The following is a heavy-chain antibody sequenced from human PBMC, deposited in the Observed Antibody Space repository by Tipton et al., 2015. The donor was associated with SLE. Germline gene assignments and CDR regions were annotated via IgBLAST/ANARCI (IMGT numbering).Heavy chain of an antibody. J-gene: IGHJ6*03. Sequence: LRLSCTVSGGSISSYYWSWIRQPAGKGLEWIGRIYAGGSTNYNPSLKSRVTMSVDASKNQFSLKLSSVTAADTAVYYCARMLNGLNYYYYYMDVWGKGTTVTVSS. V-gene: IGHV4-4*07. CDR2: IYAGGST. CDR1: GGSISSYY. D-gene: IGHD2-8*01. CDR3: ARMLNGLNYYYYYMDV.